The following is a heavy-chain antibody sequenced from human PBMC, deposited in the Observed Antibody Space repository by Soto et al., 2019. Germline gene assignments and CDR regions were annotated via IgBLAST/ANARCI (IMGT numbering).Heavy chain of an antibody. CDR3: ARRDEGLRYFDWLLPLDY. Sequence: GASVKVSCKASGYTFTSYDINWVRQATGQGLEWMGWMNPNSGNTGYAQKFQGRVTMTRNTSISTAYMELRSLRSDDTAVYYCARRDEGLRYFDWLLPLDYWGQGTLVTVSS. V-gene: IGHV1-8*01. D-gene: IGHD3-9*01. CDR2: MNPNSGNT. CDR1: GYTFTSYD. J-gene: IGHJ4*02.